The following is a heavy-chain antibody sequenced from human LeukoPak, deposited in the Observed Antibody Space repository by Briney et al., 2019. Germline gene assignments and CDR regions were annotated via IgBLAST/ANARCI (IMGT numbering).Heavy chain of an antibody. CDR3: AREYIVVVPAGVGY. J-gene: IGHJ4*02. CDR1: GFTLSSYW. Sequence: GGSLRLSCAASGFTLSSYWMSWVRQAPGKGLEWVANIKQDGSEKYYVDSVKGRFTISRDNAKNSLYLQMNSLRAEDTAVYYCAREYIVVVPAGVGYWGQGTLVTVSS. D-gene: IGHD2-2*01. V-gene: IGHV3-7*01. CDR2: IKQDGSEK.